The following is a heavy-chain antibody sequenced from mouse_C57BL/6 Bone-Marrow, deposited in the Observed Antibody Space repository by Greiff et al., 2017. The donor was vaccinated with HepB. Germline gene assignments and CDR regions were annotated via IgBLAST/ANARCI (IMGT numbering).Heavy chain of an antibody. J-gene: IGHJ2*01. Sequence: EVKLVESEGGLVQPGSSMKLSCTASGFTFSDYYMAWVRQVPEKGLEWVANINYDGSSTYYLDSLKSRFIISRDNAKNILYLQMSSLKSEDTATYYCARALYYGSFFDYWGQGTTLTVSS. CDR3: ARALYYGSFFDY. D-gene: IGHD1-1*01. CDR2: INYDGSST. V-gene: IGHV5-16*01. CDR1: GFTFSDYY.